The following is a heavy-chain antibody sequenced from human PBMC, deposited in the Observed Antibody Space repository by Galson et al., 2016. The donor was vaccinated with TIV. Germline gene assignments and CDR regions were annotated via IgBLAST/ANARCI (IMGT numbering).Heavy chain of an antibody. V-gene: IGHV1-2*02. CDR3: ARDKGECSGYSCVWFVP. CDR2: INPNNDDK. Sequence: SVKVSCKASGYTFSDYYIHWVRQAPGQGLEWMGWINPNNDDKYYGKKFQGRVTMTRDTSISTVYMELSRLISDDTAVYYCARDKGECSGYSCVWFVPWGQGTLVTVSS. J-gene: IGHJ5*02. D-gene: IGHD2-15*01. CDR1: GYTFSDYY.